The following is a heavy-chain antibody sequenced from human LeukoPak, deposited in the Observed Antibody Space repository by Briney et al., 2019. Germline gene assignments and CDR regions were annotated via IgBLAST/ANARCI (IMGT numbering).Heavy chain of an antibody. D-gene: IGHD3-10*01. Sequence: PGGSLRLSCATSGFTVSSNYMSWVRQATGKGLEWVSAIGTAGDTYYPGSVKGRFTISRENAKNSLYLQMNSLRAGDTAVYYCARVKSGITMVRGVDYDAFDIWGQGTMVTVSS. CDR2: IGTAGDT. V-gene: IGHV3-13*01. J-gene: IGHJ3*02. CDR1: GFTVSSNY. CDR3: ARVKSGITMVRGVDYDAFDI.